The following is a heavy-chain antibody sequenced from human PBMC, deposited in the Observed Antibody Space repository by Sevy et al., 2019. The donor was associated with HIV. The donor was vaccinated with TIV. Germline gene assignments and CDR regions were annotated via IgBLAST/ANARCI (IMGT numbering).Heavy chain of an antibody. Sequence: GGSLRLSCAASGFTFSSYAMGWVCQAPGKGLEWVSAISGSGGSTYYADSVKGRFTISRDNSKNTLYLQMNSLRAEDTAVYYCAKDHPRWLDAFDIWGQGTMVTVSS. D-gene: IGHD2-15*01. CDR2: ISGSGGST. J-gene: IGHJ3*02. V-gene: IGHV3-23*01. CDR1: GFTFSSYA. CDR3: AKDHPRWLDAFDI.